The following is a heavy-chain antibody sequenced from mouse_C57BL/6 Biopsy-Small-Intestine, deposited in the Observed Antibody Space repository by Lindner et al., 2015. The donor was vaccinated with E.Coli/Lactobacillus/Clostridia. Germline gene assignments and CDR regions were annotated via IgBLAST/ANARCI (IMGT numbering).Heavy chain of an antibody. Sequence: QLQESGPELVKPGASVKISCKASGYAFSSSWMNWVKQRPGKGLEWIGRIYPGDGDTDYNGKFKGKATLTADTSSSTAYMQLSSLTSEDSAVYFCARGTRLDYWGQGTTLTVSA. D-gene: IGHD2-14*01. CDR1: GYAFSSSW. CDR2: IYPGDGDT. V-gene: IGHV1-82*01. J-gene: IGHJ2*01. CDR3: ARGTRLDY.